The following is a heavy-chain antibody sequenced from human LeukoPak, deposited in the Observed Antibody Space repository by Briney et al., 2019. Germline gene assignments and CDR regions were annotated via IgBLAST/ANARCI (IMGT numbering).Heavy chain of an antibody. CDR1: GFSFNTYS. J-gene: IGHJ3*02. V-gene: IGHV3-21*01. Sequence: GGSLRLSCAASGFSFNTYSMNWVRQAREKGLEWVSSISSTSAHIFYADSVKGRFSISRDNAKNSLYLQMNSLRVEDTAVYYCTSRYCTTTNCYSFDNWGHGTLVTVSS. CDR2: ISSTSAHI. D-gene: IGHD2-2*01. CDR3: TSRYCTTTNCYSFDN.